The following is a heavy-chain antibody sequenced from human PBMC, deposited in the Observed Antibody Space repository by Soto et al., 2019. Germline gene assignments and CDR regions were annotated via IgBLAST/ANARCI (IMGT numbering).Heavy chain of an antibody. J-gene: IGHJ5*02. Sequence: PGGSLRLSCAASGFTFSDVWMTWVRQVPGKGLEWVGRIKRKIDGGTTDFAAPVKGRFTISRDDSIDTLYLQMNSLQAEDTAVYFCARLVRSFDSGSYANWFDPWGQGTLVTVSS. CDR1: GFTFSDVW. D-gene: IGHD3-10*01. V-gene: IGHV3-15*01. CDR2: IKRKIDGGTT. CDR3: ARLVRSFDSGSYANWFDP.